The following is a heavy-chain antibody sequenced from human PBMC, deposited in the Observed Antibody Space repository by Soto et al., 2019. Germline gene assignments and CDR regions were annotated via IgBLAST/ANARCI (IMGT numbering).Heavy chain of an antibody. V-gene: IGHV3-23*01. CDR3: AKWSYLDY. Sequence: HPGGSLRLSCAASGFSFSSFVMSWVRQAPGKGLEWVASVNANGDTTHYADAVKGRFTISRDNSKNILYLQMDSLRAEDTAVYYCAKWSYLDYWGQGTLVTVSS. CDR2: VNANGDTT. J-gene: IGHJ4*02. CDR1: GFSFSSFV. D-gene: IGHD3-3*01.